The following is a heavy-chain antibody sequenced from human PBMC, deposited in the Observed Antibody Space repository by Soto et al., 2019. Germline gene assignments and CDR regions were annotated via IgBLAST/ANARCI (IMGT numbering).Heavy chain of an antibody. Sequence: QVQLVNSGGGVVQPGRSLRLSCAASGFTFSTYAMHWVRQAPGKGLEWVAVISYDGINKYYTDSVKGRFAISRNNSKNTLYLQMNRLRAEDTAVYYCARDRGAVAAIDYWGQGTLVTVSS. J-gene: IGHJ4*02. V-gene: IGHV3-30*09. D-gene: IGHD6-19*01. CDR2: ISYDGINK. CDR3: ARDRGAVAAIDY. CDR1: GFTFSTYA.